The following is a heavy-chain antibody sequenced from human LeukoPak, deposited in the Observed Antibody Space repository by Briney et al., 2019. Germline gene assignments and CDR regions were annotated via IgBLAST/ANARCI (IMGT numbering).Heavy chain of an antibody. Sequence: GGSLRLSCAASGFIFSSHGMNWVRQAPGKGLEWVSGISPSGDITYYADSVKGRFTISRDNSKNTLYLQMNSLRAEDTAVYYCAKDPVRDIVLMVYALWGQGTLVTVSS. CDR3: AKDPVRDIVLMVYAL. CDR1: GFIFSSHG. CDR2: ISPSGDIT. D-gene: IGHD2-8*01. J-gene: IGHJ4*02. V-gene: IGHV3-23*01.